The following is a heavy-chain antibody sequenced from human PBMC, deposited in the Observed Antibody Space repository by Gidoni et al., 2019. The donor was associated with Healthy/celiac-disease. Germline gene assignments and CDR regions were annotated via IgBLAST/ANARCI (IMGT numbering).Heavy chain of an antibody. CDR2: INPNSGGT. CDR3: ARDGSSSWWDYYDGMDV. D-gene: IGHD6-13*01. V-gene: IGHV1-2*04. CDR1: GYTVTGYY. Sequence: QVQLVQSGAEVKKPGASVKVSCKASGYTVTGYYLHWVGQAPGQGLEWMGWINPNSGGTNDAQKFQGWVTMTRDTSISTAYMELSRLRSDDTAVYSCARDGSSSWWDYYDGMDVWGQGTTVTVSS. J-gene: IGHJ6*02.